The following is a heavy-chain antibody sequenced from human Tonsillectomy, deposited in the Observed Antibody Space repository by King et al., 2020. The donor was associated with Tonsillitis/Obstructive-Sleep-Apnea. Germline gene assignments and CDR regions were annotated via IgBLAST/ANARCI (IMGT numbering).Heavy chain of an antibody. CDR1: GGSFSSGDYF. J-gene: IGHJ3*02. D-gene: IGHD4/OR15-4a*01. CDR3: ARVVQRNYDAFDI. CDR2: IFYSGTT. Sequence: QLQESGPGLVKPSQTLSLTCTVSGGSFSSGDYFWSWIRQHPGKGLEWIGYIFYSGTTHYNPSLKSVITMSVDVSKRQFSLKLSSVTAADTAVYYCARVVQRNYDAFDIWGQGTMVTVSS. V-gene: IGHV4-31*01.